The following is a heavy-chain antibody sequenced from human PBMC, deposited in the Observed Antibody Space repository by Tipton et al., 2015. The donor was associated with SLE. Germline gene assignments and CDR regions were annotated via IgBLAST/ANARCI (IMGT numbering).Heavy chain of an antibody. CDR1: GGSFSGYY. Sequence: TLSLTCAVYGGSFSGYYWTWIRQPPGKGLEWIGEINHSGNTNFNSSLKSRVTISVDTSRNRFSLKLTSVTAADTAVYFCARVPLGQRQTGYWYFDLWGRGTLVTVSS. V-gene: IGHV4-34*01. CDR2: INHSGNT. CDR3: ARVPLGQRQTGYWYFDL. J-gene: IGHJ2*01. D-gene: IGHD1/OR15-1a*01.